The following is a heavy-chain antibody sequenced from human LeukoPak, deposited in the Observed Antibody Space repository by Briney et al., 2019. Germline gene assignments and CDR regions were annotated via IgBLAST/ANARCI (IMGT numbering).Heavy chain of an antibody. V-gene: IGHV1-2*02. CDR2: INPNSGGT. Sequence: ASVKVSCKASGYTFTGYYIHWVRQAPGQGLEWMGWINPNSGGTNYAQKFQGRVTMTRDTSISTAYMELSRLRSDDTAVYYCARDREPRYSSSWYIPPVDYWGQGTLVTVSS. CDR1: GYTFTGYY. CDR3: ARDREPRYSSSWYIPPVDY. J-gene: IGHJ4*02. D-gene: IGHD6-13*01.